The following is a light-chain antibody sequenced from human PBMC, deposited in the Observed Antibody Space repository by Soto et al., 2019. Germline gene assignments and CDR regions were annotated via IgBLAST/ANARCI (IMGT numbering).Light chain of an antibody. V-gene: IGKV1-6*01. CDR2: GAS. J-gene: IGKJ1*01. CDR3: QQYNSYS. Sequence: AIQVTQSPTSLSASVGDRVTITCRSSQDIRNYLGWYQQKPGKAPQLLIYGASSLQRGVSSRFSGSGFGTDFTLTISSLQPEDSATYYCQQYNSYSFGQGTKVDIK. CDR1: QDIRNY.